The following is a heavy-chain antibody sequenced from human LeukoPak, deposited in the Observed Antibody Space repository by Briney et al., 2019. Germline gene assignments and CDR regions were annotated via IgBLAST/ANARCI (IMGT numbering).Heavy chain of an antibody. CDR3: TRPYCSGGSCHDYFDY. CDR1: GYTFTGYY. Sequence: ASVKVSCKASGYTFTGYYMHWVRQAPGQGLEWMGWINPNSGGTNYAQKFQGRVTMTRDTSISTAYMELSGLTSDDTAVYYCTRPYCSGGSCHDYFDYWGQGTLVTVSS. CDR2: INPNSGGT. J-gene: IGHJ4*02. V-gene: IGHV1-2*02. D-gene: IGHD2-15*01.